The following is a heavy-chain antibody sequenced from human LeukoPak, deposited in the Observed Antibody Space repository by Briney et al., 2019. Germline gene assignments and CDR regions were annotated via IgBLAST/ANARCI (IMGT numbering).Heavy chain of an antibody. D-gene: IGHD3-22*01. J-gene: IGHJ4*02. V-gene: IGHV3-23*01. Sequence: PGGSLRLSCAASGFTFSGCAMSWVRQAPGKGLEWVSAISGSGGSTYYADSVKGRFTISRDNSKNTLYLQMNSLRAEDTAVYYCAKGFYYPTYYYDSSGYPIDYWGQGTLVTVSS. CDR2: ISGSGGST. CDR3: AKGFYYPTYYYDSSGYPIDY. CDR1: GFTFSGCA.